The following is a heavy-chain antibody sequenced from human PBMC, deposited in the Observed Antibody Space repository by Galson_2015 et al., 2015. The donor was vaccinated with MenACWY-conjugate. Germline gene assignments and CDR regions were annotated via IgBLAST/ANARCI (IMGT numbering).Heavy chain of an antibody. V-gene: IGHV3-74*01. Sequence: SLRLSCAASGFTFSRYWMHWVRQAPGKGLVWVSRINRDGSSTSYTDSVKGRFTISRDNAKNTLYLQMNSLRAEDTAVYYCASELVIPSARAYYGMDVWGQGTTVTVSS. D-gene: IGHD2-2*01. CDR3: ASELVIPSARAYYGMDV. CDR2: INRDGSST. CDR1: GFTFSRYW. J-gene: IGHJ6*02.